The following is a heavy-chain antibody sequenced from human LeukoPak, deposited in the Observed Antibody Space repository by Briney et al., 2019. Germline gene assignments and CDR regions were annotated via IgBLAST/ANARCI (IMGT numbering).Heavy chain of an antibody. J-gene: IGHJ4*02. CDR3: AKHQAMATVDPFDY. CDR1: GFTFSSYA. CDR2: ISGSGDST. D-gene: IGHD5-24*01. Sequence: GESLRLSCAASGFTFSSYAMNWVRQAPGKWLEWVSGISGSGDSTYYADPVKGRFTLSRDNSKNTVYLQMSSLRAEDTAIYYCAKHQAMATVDPFDYWGQGTLVTVSS. V-gene: IGHV3-23*01.